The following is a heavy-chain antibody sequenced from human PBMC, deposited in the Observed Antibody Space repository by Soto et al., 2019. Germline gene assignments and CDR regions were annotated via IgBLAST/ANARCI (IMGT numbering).Heavy chain of an antibody. CDR2: INPNSGDT. D-gene: IGHD5-18*01. V-gene: IGHV1-2*02. CDR3: ATRYSYVHF. CDR1: GYAFNGYY. J-gene: IGHJ4*02. Sequence: ASVKVSCKSSGYAFNGYYIHWVRQAPGQGLEWMGWINPNSGDTNYAQKFQGRVTMTRDTSFSTAYMELSSLRSDDTAVYYCATRYSYVHFWGQGTLVTVSS.